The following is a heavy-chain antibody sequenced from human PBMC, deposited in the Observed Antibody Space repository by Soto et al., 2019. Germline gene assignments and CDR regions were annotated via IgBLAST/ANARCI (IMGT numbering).Heavy chain of an antibody. CDR2: IDPRSGGT. CDR3: ATDDYGIFPY. CDR1: GYPITTYY. J-gene: IGHJ4*02. Sequence: ASVKVSCKVSGYPITTYYIHWVRQAPGQGLEWMGWIDPRSGGTVYEQKFQGRVTMTRDTSISTVYMDLSGLTSDDTALYYCATDDYGIFPYWGQGSLVTVSS. D-gene: IGHD3-10*01. V-gene: IGHV1-2*02.